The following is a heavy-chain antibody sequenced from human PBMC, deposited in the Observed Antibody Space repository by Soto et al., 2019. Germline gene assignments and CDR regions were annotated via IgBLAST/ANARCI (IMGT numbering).Heavy chain of an antibody. D-gene: IGHD1-26*01. V-gene: IGHV3-23*01. CDR2: ISGSGAGT. CDR3: ARNINSGSYYYFDY. Sequence: GVLRLSCAASGFTFSSYAMTWVRQAPGKGLDWVSAISGSGAGTYYADSVKGRFTISRDNSKNTLYLQMNSLRAEDTAIYYCARNINSGSYYYFDYWGQGTLVTVSS. CDR1: GFTFSSYA. J-gene: IGHJ4*02.